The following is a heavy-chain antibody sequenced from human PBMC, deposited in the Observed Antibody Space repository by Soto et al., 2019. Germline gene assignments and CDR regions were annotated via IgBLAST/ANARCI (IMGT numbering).Heavy chain of an antibody. D-gene: IGHD5-18*01. CDR2: ISYTVDA. CDR3: VGSLMSRAMESFDY. V-gene: IGHV4-59*01. Sequence: TSETLSLTCIVSAGSISRYYWGWVRQSPGEGLEWIAHISYTVDASYNPSLKSRVTISLDTSKNQIALRLMSVTAADTAVYYCVGSLMSRAMESFDYWGQGTLVTVSS. J-gene: IGHJ4*02. CDR1: AGSISRYY.